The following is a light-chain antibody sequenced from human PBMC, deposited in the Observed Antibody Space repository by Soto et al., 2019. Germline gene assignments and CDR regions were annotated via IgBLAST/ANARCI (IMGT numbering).Light chain of an antibody. V-gene: IGKV3-20*01. Sequence: EIVLTQSPGTLSLSPGERATLSCRASQSVSDNYLAWYQRKPGQAPRLLIYGASSRASGIPDRFSGSGSGTGFTLTISRLEPEDFAVYYCRQYGFSLRTFGQGTKVDIK. CDR1: QSVSDNY. J-gene: IGKJ1*01. CDR3: RQYGFSLRT. CDR2: GAS.